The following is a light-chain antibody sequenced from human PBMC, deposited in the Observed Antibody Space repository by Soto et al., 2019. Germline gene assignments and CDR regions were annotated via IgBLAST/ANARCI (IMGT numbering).Light chain of an antibody. CDR3: QQRNSYPIT. J-gene: IGKJ5*01. CDR1: QGISSY. V-gene: IGKV1-9*01. Sequence: DIQLTQSPSFLSASVGDRVTITCRASQGISSYLASYQQKPGKAPNLLIHTASTLQSGVPSRFSGSGSGTEFTLTISSLQPEDFATYYCQQRNSYPITFGQGTRLEIK. CDR2: TAS.